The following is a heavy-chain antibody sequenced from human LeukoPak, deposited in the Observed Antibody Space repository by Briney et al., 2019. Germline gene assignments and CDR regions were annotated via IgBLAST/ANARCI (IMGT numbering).Heavy chain of an antibody. CDR1: GGSISSGSYY. V-gene: IGHV4-61*02. J-gene: IGHJ4*02. Sequence: PSQTLSLTCTVSGGSISSGSYYWSWIRQPAGKGLEWIGRIYTSGSTNYNPSLKSRVTISVDTSKNQFSLKLSSVTAADTAVYYCASFGGQRELLDYWGQGTLVTVSS. CDR2: IYTSGST. CDR3: ASFGGQRELLDY. D-gene: IGHD1-26*01.